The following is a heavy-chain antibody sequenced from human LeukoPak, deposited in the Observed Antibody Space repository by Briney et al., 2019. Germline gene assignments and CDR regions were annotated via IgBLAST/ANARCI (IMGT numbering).Heavy chain of an antibody. CDR3: ARGDNDYYDSSGSKFY. V-gene: IGHV4-39*01. CDR2: IYYSGST. J-gene: IGHJ4*02. Sequence: PSETLSLTCTVSGGSISSSGYYWGWIRQPPGKGLEWIGSIYYSGSTYYNPSLKSRVTISVDTSKNQFSLKLSSVTAADTAVYYCARGDNDYYDSSGSKFYWGQGTLVTVSS. CDR1: GGSISSSGYY. D-gene: IGHD3-22*01.